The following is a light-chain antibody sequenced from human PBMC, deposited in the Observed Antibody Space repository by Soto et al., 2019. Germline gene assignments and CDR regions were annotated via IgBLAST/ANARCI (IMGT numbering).Light chain of an antibody. Sequence: QSALTQPASVSGSPGQSITISCTGTSSDVGGYNYVSWYQQHPGKAPKPMIYDVSNRPSGASNRFSGSKSGNTASLTISGLQAEDEADYYCSSYTSSSPVVFGGGTKLTVL. J-gene: IGLJ2*01. CDR3: SSYTSSSPVV. V-gene: IGLV2-14*01. CDR2: DVS. CDR1: SSDVGGYNY.